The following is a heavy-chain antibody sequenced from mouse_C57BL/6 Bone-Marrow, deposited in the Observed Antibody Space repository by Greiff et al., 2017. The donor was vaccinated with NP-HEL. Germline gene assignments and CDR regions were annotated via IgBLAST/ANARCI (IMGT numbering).Heavy chain of an antibody. CDR2: INPYNGGT. D-gene: IGHD1-1*01. CDR1: GYTFTDYY. J-gene: IGHJ2*01. CDR3: ARRWDGTTVVAYYFDY. V-gene: IGHV1-19*01. Sequence: EVQLQQSGPVLVKPGASVKMSCKASGYTFTDYYMNWVKQSHGKSLEWIGVINPYNGGTSYNQKFKGKATLTVDKSSSTAYMELNSLTSEDSAVYYCARRWDGTTVVAYYFDYWGQGTTLTVSS.